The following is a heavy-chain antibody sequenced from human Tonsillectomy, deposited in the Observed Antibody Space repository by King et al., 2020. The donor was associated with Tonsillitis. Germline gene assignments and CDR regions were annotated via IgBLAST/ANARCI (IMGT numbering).Heavy chain of an antibody. CDR2: ISYNGGNK. J-gene: IGHJ5*02. CDR1: GFTFSGSA. Sequence: VQLVESGGGVVQPGGSLRLSCAASGFTFSGSAMHWVRQAPGKGLEWVAVISYNGGNKYYAASVKGRFTISRDNSKNTLYVQMNSLRPEDTAVYYCARFLVEVGASGWFDPWGQGTLVSVSS. D-gene: IGHD1-26*01. CDR3: ARFLVEVGASGWFDP. V-gene: IGHV3-30-3*01.